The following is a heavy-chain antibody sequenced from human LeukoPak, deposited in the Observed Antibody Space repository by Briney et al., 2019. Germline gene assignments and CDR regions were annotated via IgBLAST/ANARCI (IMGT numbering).Heavy chain of an antibody. Sequence: PGESLKISCKGSGYSFTSYWIGWVRQMPGKGLEWMGIIYPGDSDTRYSPSFQGQVTISADKSISTAYLQWSSLKASDTAMYYCARQTKDSSTIYYYYYMDVWGKGTTVTVSS. CDR1: GYSFTSYW. CDR2: IYPGDSDT. D-gene: IGHD6-13*01. V-gene: IGHV5-51*01. CDR3: ARQTKDSSTIYYYYYMDV. J-gene: IGHJ6*03.